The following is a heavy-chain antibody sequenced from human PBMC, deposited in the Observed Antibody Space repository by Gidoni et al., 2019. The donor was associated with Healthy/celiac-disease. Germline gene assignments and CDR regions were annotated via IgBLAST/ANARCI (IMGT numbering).Heavy chain of an antibody. Sequence: QVQLVESGGGVVQPGRSLRLSCAASGFTFSSYGMHWVRQAPGKGLEWVAVIWYDGSNKYYADSVKGRFTISRDNSKNTLYLQMNSLRAEDTAVYYCARELMITFGGVIGPPYYYGMDVWGQGTTVTVSS. CDR1: GFTFSSYG. CDR2: IWYDGSNK. CDR3: ARELMITFGGVIGPPYYYGMDV. V-gene: IGHV3-33*01. J-gene: IGHJ6*02. D-gene: IGHD3-16*02.